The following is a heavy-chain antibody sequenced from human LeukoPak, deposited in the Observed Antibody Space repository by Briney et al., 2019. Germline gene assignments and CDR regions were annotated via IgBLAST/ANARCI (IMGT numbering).Heavy chain of an antibody. CDR2: INPSGGST. Sequence: ASVKVSFKASGYTFTSYYMHWVGQAPGQGLEWMGIINPSGGSTSYAQKFQGRVTMTRDTSTSTVYMELSSLRSEDTAVYYCARALERPDAFDIWGQGTMVIVSS. D-gene: IGHD1-1*01. J-gene: IGHJ3*02. CDR3: ARALERPDAFDI. V-gene: IGHV1-46*01. CDR1: GYTFTSYY.